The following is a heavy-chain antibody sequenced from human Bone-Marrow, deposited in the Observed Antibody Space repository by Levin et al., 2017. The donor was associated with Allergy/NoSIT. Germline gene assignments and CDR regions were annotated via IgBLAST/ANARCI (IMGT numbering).Heavy chain of an antibody. CDR1: GGSISSYY. J-gene: IGHJ3*02. D-gene: IGHD7-27*01. V-gene: IGHV4-59*08. CDR2: IYYSGST. CDR3: ARTPTGDLSAAFDI. Sequence: SETLSLTCTVSGGSISSYYWSWIRQPPGKGLEWIGYIYYSGSTNYNPSLKSRVTISVDTSKNQFSLKLSSVTAADTAVYYCARTPTGDLSAAFDIWGQGTMVTVSS.